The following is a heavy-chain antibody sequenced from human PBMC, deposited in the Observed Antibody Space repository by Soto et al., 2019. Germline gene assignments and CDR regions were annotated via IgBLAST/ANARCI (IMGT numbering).Heavy chain of an antibody. CDR1: GDSISSSHW. CDR3: AKDPPVDH. Sequence: QVQLQESGPGLVRPSGTLSLTCDVSGDSISSSHWWSWVRQPPGKGLEWIGEIYHSGSTNYNPSLMSRVTILVDKSNNQSPLKLSSVTAADTAVYYCAKDPPVDHWGHGILVTVAS. J-gene: IGHJ4*01. CDR2: IYHSGST. V-gene: IGHV4-4*02.